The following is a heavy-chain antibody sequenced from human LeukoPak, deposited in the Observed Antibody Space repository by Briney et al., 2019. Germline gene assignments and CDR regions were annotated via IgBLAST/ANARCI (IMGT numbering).Heavy chain of an antibody. CDR3: ARDPHLYSSSWYRDGWFDP. CDR1: GGSFSGYY. V-gene: IGHV4-34*01. D-gene: IGHD6-13*01. CDR2: INHSGST. Sequence: SETLSLTCAVYGGSFSGYYWSWIRQPPGKGQEWIGEINHSGSTNYNPSLKSRVTISVDTSKNQFSLKLSSVTAADTAVYYCARDPHLYSSSWYRDGWFDPWGQGTLVTVSS. J-gene: IGHJ5*02.